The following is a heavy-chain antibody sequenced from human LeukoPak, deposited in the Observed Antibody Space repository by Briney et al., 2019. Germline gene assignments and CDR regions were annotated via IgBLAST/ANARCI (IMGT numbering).Heavy chain of an antibody. CDR2: INPNSGDT. D-gene: IGHD3-10*01. Sequence: ASVKVSCKASGYIFTGYYMHWVRQAPGQGLEWMGWINPNSGDTNYAQKFQGRVTMTRDTSISTAYMELSRLRSDDTAVYYCAKDRITMVRGVMPWYMDVWGKGTTVTISS. J-gene: IGHJ6*03. V-gene: IGHV1-2*02. CDR3: AKDRITMVRGVMPWYMDV. CDR1: GYIFTGYY.